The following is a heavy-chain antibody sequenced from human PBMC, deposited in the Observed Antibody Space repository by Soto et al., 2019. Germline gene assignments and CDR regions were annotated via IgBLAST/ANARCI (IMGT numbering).Heavy chain of an antibody. D-gene: IGHD3-22*01. CDR3: ARRGGTMIFDAFDI. CDR1: GYTFTSYD. Sequence: ASVKVSCKAFGYTFTSYDINWVRQATGQGLEWMGWMNPNSGNTGYAQKFQGRVTMTRNTSISTAYMELSSLRSEDTAVYYCARRGGTMIFDAFDIWGQGTMVTVSS. CDR2: MNPNSGNT. V-gene: IGHV1-8*01. J-gene: IGHJ3*02.